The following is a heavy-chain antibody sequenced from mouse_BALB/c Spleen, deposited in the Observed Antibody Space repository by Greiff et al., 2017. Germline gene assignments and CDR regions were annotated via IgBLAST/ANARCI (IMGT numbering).Heavy chain of an antibody. CDR1: GFTFSDYG. Sequence: EVQRVESGGGLVQPGGSRKLSCAASGFTFSDYGMAWVRQAPGKGPEWVAFISNLADSIYYADTVTGRFTISRENAKNTLYLEMSSLRSEDTAMYYCARAYYPYYAMGYWGQGTSVTVSS. CDR2: ISNLADSI. CDR3: ARAYYPYYAMGY. J-gene: IGHJ4*01. D-gene: IGHD2-10*01. V-gene: IGHV5-15*02.